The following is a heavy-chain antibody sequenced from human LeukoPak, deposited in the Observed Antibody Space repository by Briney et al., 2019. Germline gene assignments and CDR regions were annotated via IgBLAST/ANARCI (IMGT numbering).Heavy chain of an antibody. Sequence: GGSLRLSCAASGFTFSDYYMSWIRQAPGKGLEWVSYISSSSSYTNYPDSVKGRFTISRDNAKNSLYVQMNSLRAEDTAVYYCARDFPNYDILTGYSYYYYGMDVWGKGTTVTVSS. CDR3: ARDFPNYDILTGYSYYYYGMDV. D-gene: IGHD3-9*01. CDR1: GFTFSDYY. CDR2: ISSSSSYT. V-gene: IGHV3-11*06. J-gene: IGHJ6*04.